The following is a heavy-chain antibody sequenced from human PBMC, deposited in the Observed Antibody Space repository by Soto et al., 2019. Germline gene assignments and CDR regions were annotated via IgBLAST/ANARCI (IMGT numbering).Heavy chain of an antibody. Sequence: SETLSLTCTVSGGSISSGDYYWSWIRQPPGKGLEWIGYIYYSGSTYYNPSLKSRVTISVDTSKNQVSLRLSSVTAADTAVYYCASITMAGNYFDYWGQGTLVTVSS. CDR1: GGSISSGDYY. CDR2: IYYSGST. V-gene: IGHV4-30-4*01. J-gene: IGHJ4*02. CDR3: ASITMAGNYFDY. D-gene: IGHD3-10*01.